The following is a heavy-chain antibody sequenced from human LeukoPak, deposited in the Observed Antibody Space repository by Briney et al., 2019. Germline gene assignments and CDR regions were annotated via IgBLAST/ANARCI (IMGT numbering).Heavy chain of an antibody. CDR1: GFTFSSYG. V-gene: IGHV3-30*18. CDR2: ISYDGSNK. D-gene: IGHD3-10*01. Sequence: GGSLRLSCAASGFTFSSYGMHWVRQAPGKGLEWVAVISYDGSNKYYADSVKGRFTISRDNSKNTLYLQMNSLRAEDTAVYYCAKDRGSYYGSGSSLDYAFDIWGQGTMVTVSS. J-gene: IGHJ3*02. CDR3: AKDRGSYYGSGSSLDYAFDI.